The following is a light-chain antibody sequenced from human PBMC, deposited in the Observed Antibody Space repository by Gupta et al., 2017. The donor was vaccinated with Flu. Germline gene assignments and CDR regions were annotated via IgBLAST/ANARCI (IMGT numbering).Light chain of an antibody. Sequence: DIQMTQSPSSLSASVGDRVTITCRASQSISSYLNWYQQKPGKAPKLLIYAASSLQSGVPSRFSGSGSGTDFTLTIIRRQPQDFATYYCRQRYSTPVNFGQGTKMEIK. V-gene: IGKV1-39*01. J-gene: IGKJ2*01. CDR3: RQRYSTPVN. CDR1: QSISSY. CDR2: AAS.